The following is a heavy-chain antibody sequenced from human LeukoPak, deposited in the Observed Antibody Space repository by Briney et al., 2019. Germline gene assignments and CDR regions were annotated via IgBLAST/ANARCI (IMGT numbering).Heavy chain of an antibody. J-gene: IGHJ4*02. Sequence: PSETLSLTCTVGGGSLSGHYWGWIRQPPGKGLELVVHIYYTGTTFYNPSLNSRITITLDTSRNQFSLRLTSVIAADTAVYYCARFSWGCSTASCYLTNWGQGTLVTVSS. V-gene: IGHV4-59*11. CDR1: GGSLSGHY. D-gene: IGHD2-2*01. CDR2: IYYTGTT. CDR3: ARFSWGCSTASCYLTN.